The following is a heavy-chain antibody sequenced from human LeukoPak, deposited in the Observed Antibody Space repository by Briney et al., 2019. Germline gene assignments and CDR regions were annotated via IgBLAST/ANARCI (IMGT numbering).Heavy chain of an antibody. V-gene: IGHV3-30*18. J-gene: IGHJ5*02. CDR1: GFSFSNYG. D-gene: IGHD2-15*01. CDR3: AKDCSGGSCSSFFDP. Sequence: GGSLRLSCGASGFSFSNYGMHWVRQAPDKGLEWVAIISYDGRAKYYADSVKGRFTISRDNSKNTVYLQMDRLSAEDAAVYYCAKDCSGGSCSSFFDPWGQGPLVTVSS. CDR2: ISYDGRAK.